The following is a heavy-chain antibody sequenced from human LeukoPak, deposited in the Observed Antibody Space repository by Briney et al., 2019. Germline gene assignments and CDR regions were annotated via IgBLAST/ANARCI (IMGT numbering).Heavy chain of an antibody. D-gene: IGHD2-8*01. V-gene: IGHV1-2*02. CDR1: GYTFTGYY. CDR3: ARVSVVMVYAIDY. CDR2: INPNSGGT. Sequence: GASVKVSCKASGYTFTGYYMHWARQAPGQGLEWMGWINPNSGGTNYAQKFQGRVTMTRDTSISTAYMELSRLRSDDTAVYYCARVSVVMVYAIDYWGQGTLVTVSS. J-gene: IGHJ4*02.